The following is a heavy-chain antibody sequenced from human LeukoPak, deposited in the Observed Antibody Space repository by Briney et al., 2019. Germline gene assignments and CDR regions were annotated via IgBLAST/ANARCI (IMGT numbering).Heavy chain of an antibody. CDR2: IYSDGGT. D-gene: IGHD6-25*01. Sequence: GGSLRLSCAASGFSVSRNHMSWVRQAPGKGLEWVSIIYSDGGTFYADSVKGRFTISRDNSKNTLYVQMNSLRAEDTAVYYCASGSGHVSYSHWGQGTLVTVSS. CDR3: ASGSGHVSYSH. CDR1: GFSVSRNH. J-gene: IGHJ4*02. V-gene: IGHV3-66*01.